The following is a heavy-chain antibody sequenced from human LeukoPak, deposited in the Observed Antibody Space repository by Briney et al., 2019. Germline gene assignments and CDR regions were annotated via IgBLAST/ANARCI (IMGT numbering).Heavy chain of an antibody. Sequence: GGSLRLSCAASGFTFSSYWMHWVRQAPGKGLVWVSRINSDGSSTSYADSVKGRFTISRDNAKNTLYLQMNSLRAEDTAVYYCARVWQDYSGVDYWGQGTLVTVSS. V-gene: IGHV3-74*01. J-gene: IGHJ4*02. CDR3: ARVWQDYSGVDY. D-gene: IGHD2-21*01. CDR2: INSDGSST. CDR1: GFTFSSYW.